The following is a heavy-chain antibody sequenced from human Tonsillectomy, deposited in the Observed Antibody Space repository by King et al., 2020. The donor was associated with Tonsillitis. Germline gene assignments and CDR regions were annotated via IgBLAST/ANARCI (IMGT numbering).Heavy chain of an antibody. CDR1: GFTFRSYA. CDR2: ISYDGSNK. CDR3: ASENYGEQYFDY. V-gene: IGHV3-30-3*01. J-gene: IGHJ4*02. D-gene: IGHD4-17*01. Sequence: VQLVESGGGVVQPGRSLRLSCAASGFTFRSYAMHWVRQAPGKGLEWVAVISYDGSNKYYADSVKGRFTISRDNSKNTLYLQVDSLRVDDTAVYYCASENYGEQYFDYWGQGTLVTVSS.